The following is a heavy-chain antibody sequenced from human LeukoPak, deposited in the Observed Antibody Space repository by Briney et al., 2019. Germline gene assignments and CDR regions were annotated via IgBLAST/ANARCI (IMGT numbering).Heavy chain of an antibody. CDR2: IYYSGST. CDR1: GGSISSGDYY. CDR3: AGERGEEYSSGWYKRNYFDN. D-gene: IGHD6-19*01. Sequence: PSETLSLTCTVSGGSISSGDYYWSWIRQPPGKGLEWIGYIYYSGSTYYNPSLKSRVTISVDMSKNQFSLKLTSVTGADTAVYYCAGERGEEYSSGWYKRNYFDNWGQGIRVTVSS. V-gene: IGHV4-30-4*08. J-gene: IGHJ4*02.